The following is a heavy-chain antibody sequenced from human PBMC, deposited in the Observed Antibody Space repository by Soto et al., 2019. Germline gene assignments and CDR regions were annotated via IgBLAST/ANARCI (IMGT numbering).Heavy chain of an antibody. Sequence: GGSLRLSRAVSGFTSGNYNMNWVSQAPGKGLEWVSYISSSSRNVYYADSVKGRFTISRDNVRNSLYLQLTSLRAEDTAVYYCATEGYCDGDGCYPLANIPYWGQGTLVTVSS. D-gene: IGHD2-21*01. V-gene: IGHV3-48*01. CDR3: ATEGYCDGDGCYPLANIPY. CDR1: GFTSGNYN. J-gene: IGHJ1*01. CDR2: ISSSSRNV.